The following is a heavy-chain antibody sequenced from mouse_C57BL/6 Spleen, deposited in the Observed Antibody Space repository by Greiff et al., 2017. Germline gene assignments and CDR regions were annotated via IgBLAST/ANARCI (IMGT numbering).Heavy chain of an antibody. V-gene: IGHV1-50*01. D-gene: IGHD2-5*01. J-gene: IGHJ2*01. CDR3: ARGSYYSKRFDY. CDR2: IDPSDSYT. CDR1: GYTFTSYW. Sequence: QVQLQQPGAELVKPGASVKLSCKASGYTFTSYWMQWVKQRPGQGLEWIGEIDPSDSYTNYNQKFKGKATLTVDTSSSTAYMQLSSLTSEDSAVYYCARGSYYSKRFDYWGQGTTLTVSS.